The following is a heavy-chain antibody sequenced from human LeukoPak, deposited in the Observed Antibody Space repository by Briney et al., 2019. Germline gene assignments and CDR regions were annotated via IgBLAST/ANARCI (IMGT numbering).Heavy chain of an antibody. CDR1: GFTFGSYA. CDR3: AKTKPYGTTWYGGID. V-gene: IGHV3-23*01. D-gene: IGHD6-13*01. CDR2: IRESGGST. Sequence: PGGSLRLSCVASGFTFGSYAMSWVRQAPGKGLEWVSAIRESGGSTHYADSVKGRFTISRDNSENTLYLQMNSLRAEDTAVYYCAKTKPYGTTWYGGIDWGQGALVTVSS. J-gene: IGHJ4*02.